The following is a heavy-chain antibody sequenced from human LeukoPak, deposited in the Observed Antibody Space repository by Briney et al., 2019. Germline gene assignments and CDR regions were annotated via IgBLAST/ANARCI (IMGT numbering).Heavy chain of an antibody. CDR1: GYSFSSYW. J-gene: IGHJ4*02. D-gene: IGHD1-26*01. CDR3: ARGGIVGSAFDY. CDR2: IYPGDSDT. V-gene: IGHV5-51*01. Sequence: GESLKISCQGPGYSFSSYWIGWVRQMPGKGLEWMGIIYPGDSDTRYSPSFQGQVTISADNFISTAYLQWSSLKASNTAMYYCARGGIVGSAFDYWGQGTLVTVSS.